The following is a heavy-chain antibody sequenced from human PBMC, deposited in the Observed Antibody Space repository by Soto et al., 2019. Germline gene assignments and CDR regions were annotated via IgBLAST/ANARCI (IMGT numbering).Heavy chain of an antibody. V-gene: IGHV3-23*01. J-gene: IGHJ4*02. CDR2: ISGSGGST. D-gene: IGHD3-3*01. CDR1: GFTFSSYA. Sequence: EVQLLESGGGLVQPGGSLRLSCAASGFTFSSYAMSWVRQAPGKGLEWVTAISGSGGSTYYADSVKGRFTISRDNSKNTLYLQMNSLRAADTAVYYCAKDYYSGSLRFLEWLFPPFDYWGQGTLVTVSS. CDR3: AKDYYSGSLRFLEWLFPPFDY.